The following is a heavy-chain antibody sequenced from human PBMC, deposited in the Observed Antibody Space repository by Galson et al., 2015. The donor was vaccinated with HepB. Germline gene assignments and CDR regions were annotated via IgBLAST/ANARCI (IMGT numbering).Heavy chain of an antibody. CDR2: INPNSGGT. V-gene: IGHV1-2*02. D-gene: IGHD1-26*01. J-gene: IGHJ4*02. CDR3: ARVLDWELPGADY. Sequence: SVKVSCKASGYTFTGYYMHWVRQAPGQGLEWMGWINPNSGGTNYAQKFQGRVTMTRDTSISTAYMELSRLRSDDTAVYYCARVLDWELPGADYWGQGTLVTVSS. CDR1: GYTFTGYY.